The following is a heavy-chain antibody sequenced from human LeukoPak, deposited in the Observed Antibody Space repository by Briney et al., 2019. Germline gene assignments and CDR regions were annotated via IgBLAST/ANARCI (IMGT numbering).Heavy chain of an antibody. J-gene: IGHJ4*02. V-gene: IGHV4-59*12. CDR2: IYYSGST. CDR3: ARVTYYYGSGSYYNGAFDY. D-gene: IGHD3-10*01. Sequence: TSETLSLTCTVSGGSISSYYWSWIRQPPGKGLEWIGYIYYSGSTNYNPSLKSRVTISVDTSKNQFSLKLSSVTAADTAVYYCARVTYYYGSGSYYNGAFDYWGQGTLVTVSS. CDR1: GGSISSYY.